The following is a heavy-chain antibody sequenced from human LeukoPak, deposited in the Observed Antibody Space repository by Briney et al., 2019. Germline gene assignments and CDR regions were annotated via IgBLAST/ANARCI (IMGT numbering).Heavy chain of an antibody. CDR2: ISGSGDNT. V-gene: IGHV3-23*01. CDR1: GFTFSSYA. D-gene: IGHD3-22*01. CDR3: AKGSYYDSSGSFYFDY. Sequence: GGSLRLSCAASGFTFSSYAMSWVRQAPGKGLEWVSGISGSGDNTYYADSVKGRFTISRDNSKNTLYVQVNSLGTEDTTAYYCAKGSYYDSSGSFYFDYWGQGTLVTVSS. J-gene: IGHJ4*02.